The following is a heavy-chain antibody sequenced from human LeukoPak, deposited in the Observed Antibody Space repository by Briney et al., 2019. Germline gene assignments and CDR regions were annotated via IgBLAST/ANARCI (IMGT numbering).Heavy chain of an antibody. V-gene: IGHV3-66*01. CDR2: IYSGGST. J-gene: IGHJ6*02. CDR3: STLGYCSGGSCYD. CDR1: GFTVSSNY. D-gene: IGHD2-15*01. Sequence: PGGSLRLSCAASGFTVSSNYMSWVRQAPGKGLEWVSVIYSGGSTYYADSVKGRFTIPRDNSKNTLYLQMNSLRAEDTAVYYCSTLGYCSGGSCYDWGQGTTVTVSS.